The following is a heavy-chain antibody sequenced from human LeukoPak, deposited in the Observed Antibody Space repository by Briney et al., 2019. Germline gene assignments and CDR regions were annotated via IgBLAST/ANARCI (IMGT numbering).Heavy chain of an antibody. V-gene: IGHV3-15*01. CDR1: GFTFSNAW. Sequence: GSLRLSCAASGFTFSNAWMSWVRQAPGKGLEWVGRFKSKTDGGTTDYAAPVKGRFTISRDDSKNTLYLQMNSLKTEDTAVYYCTTDRNYFGMDVWGQGTTVTVSS. CDR3: TTDRNYFGMDV. J-gene: IGHJ6*02. CDR2: FKSKTDGGTT.